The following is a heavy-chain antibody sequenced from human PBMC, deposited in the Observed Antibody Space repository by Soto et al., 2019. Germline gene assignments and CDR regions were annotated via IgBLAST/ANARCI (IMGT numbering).Heavy chain of an antibody. D-gene: IGHD7-27*01. CDR3: ASPLVRYLGDYYYMDV. V-gene: IGHV3-30*03. Sequence: HHWGCLRLSCAASGFTFSSYGMHWVRHAPGKGLEWVAVISYDGSNKYYADSVKGRFTISRDNSKNTLYLQMNSLRAEDTAVYYCASPLVRYLGDYYYMDVWGKGTTVTVSS. J-gene: IGHJ6*03. CDR1: GFTFSSYG. CDR2: ISYDGSNK.